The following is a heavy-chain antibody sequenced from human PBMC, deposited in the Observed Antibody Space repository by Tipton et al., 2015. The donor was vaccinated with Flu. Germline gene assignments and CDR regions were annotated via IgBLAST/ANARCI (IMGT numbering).Heavy chain of an antibody. J-gene: IGHJ3*02. CDR2: VYSSGNT. CDR3: ARSRLLEWLPPAAFDI. D-gene: IGHD3-3*01. CDR1: SGSVSSGSYY. V-gene: IGHV4-61*01. Sequence: TLSLTCTVSSGSVSSGSYYWSWFRQPPGKALEWIGCVYSSGNTNYNPSLKSRVTISVDTSKSQFSLNLSSVSAADTAVYYCARSRLLEWLPPAAFDIWGQGTLVTVSS.